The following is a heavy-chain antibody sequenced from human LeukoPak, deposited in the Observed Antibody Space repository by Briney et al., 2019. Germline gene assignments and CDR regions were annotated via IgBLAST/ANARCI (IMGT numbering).Heavy chain of an antibody. CDR2: IFYLGST. J-gene: IGHJ5*02. D-gene: IGHD6-6*01. Sequence: SQTLSLTCTVSGGSISSGNYYWSWIRQPPGKGLEWIGYIFYLGSTYYNPSLKSRVSISVNTFKNRFSLKLTAVTAADTAVYYCARKYPDHWFDPWGQGTLVTVSS. V-gene: IGHV4-30-4*01. CDR1: GGSISSGNYY. CDR3: ARKYPDHWFDP.